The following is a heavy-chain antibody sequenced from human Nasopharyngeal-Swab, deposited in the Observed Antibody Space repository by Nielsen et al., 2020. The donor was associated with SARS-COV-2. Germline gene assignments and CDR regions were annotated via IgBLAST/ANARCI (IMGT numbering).Heavy chain of an antibody. J-gene: IGHJ4*02. CDR3: ASDYGGNQPIFDY. CDR2: ISSSSSYI. V-gene: IGHV3-21*01. D-gene: IGHD4-23*01. Sequence: GESLKISCAASGFTFSSYSMNWVRQAPGKGLEWASSISSSSSYIYYADSVKGRFTISRDNAKNSLYLQMNSLRAEDTAVYYCASDYGGNQPIFDYWGQGTLVTVSS. CDR1: GFTFSSYS.